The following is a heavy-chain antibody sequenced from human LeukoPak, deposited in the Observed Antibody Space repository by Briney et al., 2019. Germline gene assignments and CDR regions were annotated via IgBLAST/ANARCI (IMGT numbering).Heavy chain of an antibody. D-gene: IGHD6-19*01. CDR2: ISAYNGNT. V-gene: IGHV1-18*01. CDR3: ARDLGRYSSGWYGDPLDY. Sequence: ASVKVSCKASGYTFTNFDISWVRQAPGQGLEWMGWISAYNGNTNYAQKLQGRVTMTTDTSTSTAYMELRSLRSDDTAVYYCARDLGRYSSGWYGDPLDYWGQGTLVTVSS. J-gene: IGHJ4*02. CDR1: GYTFTNFD.